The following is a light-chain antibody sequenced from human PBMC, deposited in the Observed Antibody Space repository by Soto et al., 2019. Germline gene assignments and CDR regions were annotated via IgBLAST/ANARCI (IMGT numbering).Light chain of an antibody. V-gene: IGLV2-14*01. J-gene: IGLJ1*01. CDR2: EVT. Sequence: QSALTQPASVSGSPGRSITISCTGTSSDVADYKYVSWYQQHPGKAPKALIAEVTKRPSGVSDRFSGSKSGNTASLTISGLQAEDEADYYCSSYTTNNTLVFGTGTKVTVL. CDR3: SSYTTNNTLV. CDR1: SSDVADYKY.